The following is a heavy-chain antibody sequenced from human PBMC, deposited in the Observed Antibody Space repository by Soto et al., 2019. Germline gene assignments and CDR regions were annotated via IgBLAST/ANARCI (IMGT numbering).Heavy chain of an antibody. J-gene: IGHJ4*02. V-gene: IGHV3-66*01. CDR2: IYSGGST. Sequence: EVQLVESGGGLVQPGGSLTLSCAASGFTVSTKYMSWVRQAPGKGLEWVSVIYSGGSTFYADSVRGRFSISRDNSKNTVNLQMNSPIAEDTAVYYCARDPWSADYWGQGILVTVAS. CDR3: ARDPWSADY. CDR1: GFTVSTKY.